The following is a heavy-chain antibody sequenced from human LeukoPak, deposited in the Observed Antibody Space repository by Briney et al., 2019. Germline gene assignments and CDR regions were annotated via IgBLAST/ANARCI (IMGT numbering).Heavy chain of an antibody. V-gene: IGHV4-34*01. Sequence: SETLSLTGAVYGGSFSGYYWSWIRQPPGKRLEWIGEINHSGSTNYNPSLKSRVTISVDTSKNQFSLKLSSVTAADTAVYYCARDRRGAFDIWGQGTMVTVSS. CDR3: ARDRRGAFDI. CDR1: GGSFSGYY. CDR2: INHSGST. J-gene: IGHJ3*02.